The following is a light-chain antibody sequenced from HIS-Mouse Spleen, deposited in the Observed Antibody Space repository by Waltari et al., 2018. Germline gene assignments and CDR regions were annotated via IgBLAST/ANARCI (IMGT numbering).Light chain of an antibody. V-gene: IGKV2-28*01. CDR1: QSLLHSNGYKY. J-gene: IGKJ4*01. CDR3: MQALQTPLT. CDR2: LGS. Sequence: DIVMTQSPLSLPVHPGEPASISCRSSQSLLHSNGYKYLDWYLQKPGQSPQLLIYLGSNRASGVPDRFSGSGSGTDFTLKISRVEAEDVGVYYCMQALQTPLTFGGGTKVEIK.